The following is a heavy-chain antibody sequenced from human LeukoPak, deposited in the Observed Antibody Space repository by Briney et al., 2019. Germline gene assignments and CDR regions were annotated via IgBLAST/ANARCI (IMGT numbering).Heavy chain of an antibody. Sequence: PGGSLRLSCAASGFTFSSSVMNWVRQAPGKGLEWVSGKGLEWVSVISGSGEISYYADSVKGRFTISRDNSKNTLYLQMSSLRAEDTAVYFCARGKGRINTCHDYWGQGTLVTVS. CDR2: ISGSGEIS. D-gene: IGHD2-15*01. V-gene: IGHV3-23*01. J-gene: IGHJ4*02. CDR3: ARGKGRINTCHDY. CDR1: GFTFSSSV.